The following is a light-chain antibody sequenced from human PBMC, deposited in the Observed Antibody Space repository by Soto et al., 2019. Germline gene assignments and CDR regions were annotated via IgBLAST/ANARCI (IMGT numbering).Light chain of an antibody. Sequence: DIQMTQSPSTLSASVGDRVTITCRASQTISHWLAWYQQKPGKAHKLLIYDAYILESGVQSRFSGSGSGTEFTLTIRSLQPDDFATYYCKQYSSYSWTFGQGTKVDIK. J-gene: IGKJ1*01. V-gene: IGKV1-5*01. CDR1: QTISHW. CDR2: DAY. CDR3: KQYSSYSWT.